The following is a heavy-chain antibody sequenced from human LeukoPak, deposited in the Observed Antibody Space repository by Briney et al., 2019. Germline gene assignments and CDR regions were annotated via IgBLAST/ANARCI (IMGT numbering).Heavy chain of an antibody. CDR3: AKSDSPYSSSWYPWGY. J-gene: IGHJ4*02. V-gene: IGHV3-23*01. CDR2: ISGSGGST. CDR1: GFTFSSYS. Sequence: GGSLRLSCAASGFTFSSYSMNWVRQAPGKGLEWVSAISGSGGSTYYADSVKGRFTISRDNSKNTLYLQMNSLRAEDTAVYYCAKSDSPYSSSWYPWGYWGQGTLVTVSS. D-gene: IGHD6-13*01.